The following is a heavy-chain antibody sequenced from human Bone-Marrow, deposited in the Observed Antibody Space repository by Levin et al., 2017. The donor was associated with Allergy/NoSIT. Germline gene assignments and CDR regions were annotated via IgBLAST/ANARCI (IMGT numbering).Heavy chain of an antibody. V-gene: IGHV3-13*01. J-gene: IGHJ6*02. CDR3: ARACSGGNCVRNGLDG. CDR1: GFTFSSYD. D-gene: IGHD2-15*01. Sequence: PGGSLRLSCAASGFTFSSYDMHWVRQATGKGLEWVSGIGTVGDTYYPGSVKGRFTISRENAKNSVYLQMNSLRAGDTAVYYCARACSGGNCVRNGLDGWGQGTTVTVSS. CDR2: IGTVGDT.